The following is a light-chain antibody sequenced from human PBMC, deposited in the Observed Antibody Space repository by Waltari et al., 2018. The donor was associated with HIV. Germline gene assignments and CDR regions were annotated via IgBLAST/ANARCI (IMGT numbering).Light chain of an antibody. J-gene: IGKJ4*01. CDR1: QSISSW. CDR2: KAS. CDR3: QQYNSYSAPT. V-gene: IGKV1-5*03. Sequence: DIQMTQSPSTLSASVGDRVTITCRASQSISSWLAWYQQKPGKAPKLLIYKASSLESGVPSRFSGSGSGTEFTLTISSLQPADFATYYCQQYNSYSAPTFGGGTKVEIK.